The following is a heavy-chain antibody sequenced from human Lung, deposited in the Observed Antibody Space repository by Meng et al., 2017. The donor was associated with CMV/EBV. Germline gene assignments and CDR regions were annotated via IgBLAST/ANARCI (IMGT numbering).Heavy chain of an antibody. V-gene: IGHV1-2*02. D-gene: IGHD3-3*01. CDR1: GYTFTGYY. CDR3: SRDLVTIFGVVGTFGY. J-gene: IGHJ4*02. CDR2: IDPNSGGT. Sequence: ASXXVSCKSSGYTFTGYYMHWVRQAPGQGLEWMGWIDPNSGGTNYAQKFQGRVTMTRDTSINTAYMELSRLRSDDTAVYYCSRDLVTIFGVVGTFGYWGQGTXVTGSS.